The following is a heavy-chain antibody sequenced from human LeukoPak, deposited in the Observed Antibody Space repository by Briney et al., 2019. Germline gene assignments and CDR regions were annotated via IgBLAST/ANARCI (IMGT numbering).Heavy chain of an antibody. CDR2: ISGSGGST. J-gene: IGHJ1*01. Sequence: GGSLRLSCAASGFTFSDYWMSWVRQAPGKGLEWVSAISGSGGSTYYADSVKGRFTISRDNSKNTLYLQMNSLRAEDTAVYYCAKQDYYDSSGPFQHWGQGTLVTVSS. CDR1: GFTFSDYW. CDR3: AKQDYYDSSGPFQH. V-gene: IGHV3-23*01. D-gene: IGHD3-22*01.